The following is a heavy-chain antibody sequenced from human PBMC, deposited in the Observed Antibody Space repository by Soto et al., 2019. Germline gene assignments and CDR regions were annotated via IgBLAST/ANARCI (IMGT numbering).Heavy chain of an antibody. CDR1: GFTFSSYA. CDR3: AISRDSLSTRTPFDY. Sequence: EVQLLESGGGLVQPGGSLRLSCAASGFTFSSYAMSWVRQAPGKGLEWVSAISGSGGSTYYADSVKGRFTISSDNSKNTLYLQMSSLIAEDTAVYYCAISRDSLSTRTPFDYWGQGTLVTVSS. D-gene: IGHD3-22*01. CDR2: ISGSGGST. V-gene: IGHV3-23*01. J-gene: IGHJ4*02.